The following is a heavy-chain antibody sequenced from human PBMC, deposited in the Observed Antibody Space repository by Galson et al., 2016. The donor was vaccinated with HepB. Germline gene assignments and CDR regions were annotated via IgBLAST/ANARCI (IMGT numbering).Heavy chain of an antibody. CDR1: GFIFSSYT. CDR2: INSGSGYI. V-gene: IGHV3-21*01. Sequence: SLRLSCAASGFIFSSYTLNWVRQAPGKGLEWVSSINSGSGYIYCAGSVKGRFTISRDNAKNSLYLQMNSLTTDDTAIYYCARVSGDVERLGGLDYWGQGTLVTVSS. D-gene: IGHD1-1*01. CDR3: ARVSGDVERLGGLDY. J-gene: IGHJ4*02.